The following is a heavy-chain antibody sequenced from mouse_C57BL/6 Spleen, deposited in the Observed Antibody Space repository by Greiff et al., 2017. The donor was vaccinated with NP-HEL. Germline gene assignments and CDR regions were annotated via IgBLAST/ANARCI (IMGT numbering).Heavy chain of an antibody. CDR2: IDPSDSYT. CDR1: GYTFTSYW. D-gene: IGHD2-4*01. V-gene: IGHV1-59*01. Sequence: QVQLQQPGAELVRPGTSVKLSCKASGYTFTSYWMHWVKQRPGQGLEWIGVIDPSDSYTNYNQKFKGKATLTVDTSSSTAYMQLSSLTSEDSAVYYCAKEGLGGPYFDYWGQGTTLTVSS. J-gene: IGHJ2*01. CDR3: AKEGLGGPYFDY.